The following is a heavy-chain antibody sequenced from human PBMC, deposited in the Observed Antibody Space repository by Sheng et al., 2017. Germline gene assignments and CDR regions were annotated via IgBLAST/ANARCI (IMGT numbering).Heavy chain of an antibody. CDR1: GYTFTSYG. CDR3: ARVYSSSDPAYYYYYMDV. J-gene: IGHJ6*03. Sequence: QVQLVQSGAEVKKPGASVKVSCKASGYTFTSYGISWVRQAPGQGLEWMGWISAYNGNTNYAQKLQGRVTVTTDTSTSTAYMELRSLRSDDTAVYYCARVYSSSDPAYYYYYMDVWGQGTTVTVSS. V-gene: IGHV1-18*01. D-gene: IGHD6-6*01. CDR2: ISAYNGNT.